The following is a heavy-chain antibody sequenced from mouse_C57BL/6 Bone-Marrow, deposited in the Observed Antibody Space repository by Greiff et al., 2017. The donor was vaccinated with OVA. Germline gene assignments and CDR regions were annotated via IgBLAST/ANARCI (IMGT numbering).Heavy chain of an antibody. CDR3: ARNNGSSWGRDD. CDR2: IYPGSGST. V-gene: IGHV1-55*01. J-gene: IGHJ2*01. D-gene: IGHD1-1*01. CDR1: GYTFTSYW. Sequence: QVQLQQPGAELVKPGASVKMSCKASGYTFTSYWITWVKQRPGQGLEWIGDIYPGSGSTNYNEKFKSKATLTVDTSSSTAYMQLSSLTSEDSAVYCCARNNGSSWGRDDWGQGTTLTVSS.